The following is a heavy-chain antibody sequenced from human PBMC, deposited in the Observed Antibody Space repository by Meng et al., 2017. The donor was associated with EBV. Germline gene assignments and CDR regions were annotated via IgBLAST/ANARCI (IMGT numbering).Heavy chain of an antibody. CDR2: INPSDGYT. V-gene: IGHV1-46*01. Sequence: VQLVQSGDGVKKPGASVKVSGKASGYTLTSHWMHWVRQAPGQGLEWMGIINPSDGYTMYEQKFQGRVTVTADRPTATAYMVLRNLRSDDTAVYYCARGTPGRSYSDYWGPGTLVTVSS. CDR3: ARGTPGRSYSDY. D-gene: IGHD3-10*01. CDR1: GYTLTSHW. J-gene: IGHJ4*02.